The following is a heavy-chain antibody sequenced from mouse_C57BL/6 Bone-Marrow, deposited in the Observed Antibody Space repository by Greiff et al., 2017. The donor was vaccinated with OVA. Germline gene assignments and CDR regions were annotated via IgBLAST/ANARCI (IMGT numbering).Heavy chain of an antibody. J-gene: IGHJ1*03. V-gene: IGHV1-76*01. CDR3: ARKTFYYYGSRSVPYWYFDV. CDR2: IYPGSGNT. CDR1: GYTFTDYY. D-gene: IGHD1-1*01. Sequence: QVQLQQSGAELVRPGASVKLSCKASGYTFTDYYINWVKQRPGQGLEWIARIYPGSGNTYYNEKFKGKATLTAEKSSSTAYMQLSSLTSEDSAVYFCARKTFYYYGSRSVPYWYFDVWGTGTTVTVSS.